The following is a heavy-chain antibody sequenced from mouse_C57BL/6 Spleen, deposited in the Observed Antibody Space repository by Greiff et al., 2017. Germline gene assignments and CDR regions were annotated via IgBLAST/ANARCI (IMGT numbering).Heavy chain of an antibody. CDR2: IDPENGDT. CDR3: TTPVVATGAY. J-gene: IGHJ3*01. CDR1: GFNIKDDY. V-gene: IGHV14-4*01. Sequence: EVKLLESGAELVRPGASVKLSCTASGFNIKDDYMHWVKQRPEQGLEWIGWIDPENGDTEYASKFQGKDTITADTSSNTAYLQLRSLKCEDTAVYYGTTPVVATGAYWGQGTLVTVSA. D-gene: IGHD1-1*01.